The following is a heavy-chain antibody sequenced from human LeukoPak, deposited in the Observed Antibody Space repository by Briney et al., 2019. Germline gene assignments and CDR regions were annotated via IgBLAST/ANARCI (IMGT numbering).Heavy chain of an antibody. V-gene: IGHV1-2*02. CDR1: GYTFTGYY. D-gene: IGHD2-2*01. Sequence: ASVKVSCKASGYTFTGYYIHWVRQAPGQGLEWMGWINPHSGDTNYAQKFQGRVIMTRDTSISTAYMELRSLRSDDTAVYYCAKGYCSSTSCHPTDHNWFDPWGQGTLVTVSS. CDR3: AKGYCSSTSCHPTDHNWFDP. J-gene: IGHJ5*02. CDR2: INPHSGDT.